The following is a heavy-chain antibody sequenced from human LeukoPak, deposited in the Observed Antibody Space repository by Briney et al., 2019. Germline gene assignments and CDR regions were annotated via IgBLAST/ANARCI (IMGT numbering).Heavy chain of an antibody. J-gene: IGHJ6*04. CDR3: TALTGAMDV. Sequence: GGSLRLSCAASGFIFSAFGMHWVRQAPGKGLEWVAVIWKDGSNEFYADSVRGRFTISRDNSKNTLFLQMNSLRPEDTAVYYCTALTGAMDVWGKGTTVIVSP. CDR2: IWKDGSNE. CDR1: GFIFSAFG. V-gene: IGHV3-33*08.